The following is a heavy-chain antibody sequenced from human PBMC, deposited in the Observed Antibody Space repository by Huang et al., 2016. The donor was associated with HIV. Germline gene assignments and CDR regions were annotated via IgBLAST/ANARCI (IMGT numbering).Heavy chain of an antibody. Sequence: EVQLVESGGGLVQPGGSLRLSCAASGFTFSSYWMHWVRQAPGKGVVLLSRINKYGSITTYADSVKGRITISRDNARNTMYLQMTTLSAGDTAVYYCARHRSSGGVEEAFDIWGPGTLVTVAS. CDR3: ARHRSSGGVEEAFDI. J-gene: IGHJ3*02. D-gene: IGHD2-8*02. CDR1: GFTFSSYW. CDR2: INKYGSIT. V-gene: IGHV3-74*03.